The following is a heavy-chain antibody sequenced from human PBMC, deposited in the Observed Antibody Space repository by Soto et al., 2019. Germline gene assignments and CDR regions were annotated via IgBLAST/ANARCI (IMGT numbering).Heavy chain of an antibody. CDR1: GGSFSGYY. J-gene: IGHJ4*02. CDR2: INHSGST. Sequence: ASETLSLTCAVYGGSFSGYYWSWIRQPPGKGLEWIGEINHSGSTNYNPSLKSRVTISVDTSKNQFSLKLSSVTAADTAVYYCARGAVDKLKQQLGWVFNYWGQGTLVTVSS. CDR3: ARGAVDKLKQQLGWVFNY. D-gene: IGHD6-13*01. V-gene: IGHV4-34*01.